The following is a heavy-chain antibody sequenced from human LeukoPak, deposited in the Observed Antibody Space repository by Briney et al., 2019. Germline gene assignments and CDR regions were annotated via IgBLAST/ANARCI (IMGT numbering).Heavy chain of an antibody. J-gene: IGHJ4*02. CDR2: IYYSGST. Sequence: SETLSLTCTVSGGSINSGGFYWSWIRQHPGKGLEWIGYIYYSGSTYYNSSLKSRVTISVDTSKNQFSLRMSSVTAADTAVYFCARDHGAGPTDYWGQGTLVTVSS. CDR1: GGSINSGGFY. D-gene: IGHD3-10*01. V-gene: IGHV4-31*03. CDR3: ARDHGAGPTDY.